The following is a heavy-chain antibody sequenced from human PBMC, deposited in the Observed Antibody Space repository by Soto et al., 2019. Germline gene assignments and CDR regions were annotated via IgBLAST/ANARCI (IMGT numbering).Heavy chain of an antibody. CDR3: ARAPRGNYGYPSYFDS. V-gene: IGHV4-59*01. CDR2: IYYSGST. CDR1: GGSISSYY. D-gene: IGHD3-10*01. Sequence: QVQLQESGPGLVKPSETLSLTCTVSGGSISSYYWSWIRQPPGKGLEWIGYIYYSGSTNYNPSLKRRVTIAGXTXKXXFSLTLSSVTAADTAVYYCARAPRGNYGYPSYFDSWGQGTLVTVSS. J-gene: IGHJ4*02.